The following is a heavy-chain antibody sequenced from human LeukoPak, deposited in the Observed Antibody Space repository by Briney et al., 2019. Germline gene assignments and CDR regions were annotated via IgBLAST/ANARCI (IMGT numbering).Heavy chain of an antibody. CDR2: IWYDGSNK. CDR3: AREFVGHYCDSIGSYSVRPRVYYYYSMDF. Sequence: GGSLRLSCAASGFTFSSYGMHWVRQAPGKGLEWVAVIWYDGSNKYYADSVKGRFTISRDNSKNTLYLQMNSLRAEDTAVYYCAREFVGHYCDSIGSYSVRPRVYYYYSMDFWGKGTTVTVP. J-gene: IGHJ6*03. CDR1: GFTFSSYG. D-gene: IGHD3-22*01. V-gene: IGHV3-33*01.